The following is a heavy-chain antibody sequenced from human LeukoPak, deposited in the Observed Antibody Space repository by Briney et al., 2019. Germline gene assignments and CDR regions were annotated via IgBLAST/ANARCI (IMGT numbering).Heavy chain of an antibody. V-gene: IGHV3-30*18. Sequence: GGSLRLSCAASGFTFSSYGMHWVRQAPGKGLEWVAVISYDGSNKYYADSVKGRFTISRDNSKNTLYLQMNSLRAEDTAVYYCAKETVRMASFDYWGQGTLVTVSS. CDR2: ISYDGSNK. J-gene: IGHJ4*02. CDR3: AKETVRMASFDY. D-gene: IGHD5-24*01. CDR1: GFTFSSYG.